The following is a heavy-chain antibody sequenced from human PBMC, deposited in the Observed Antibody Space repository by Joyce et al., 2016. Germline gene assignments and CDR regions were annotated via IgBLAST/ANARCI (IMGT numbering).Heavy chain of an antibody. CDR3: ATGGGMDV. J-gene: IGHJ6*02. V-gene: IGHV3-7*01. Sequence: EVQLVESGGGLVQPGGSLRLYCAASGFPFSTTWMTWVRQDPGKGPEWVANIKPDGSEKYYVGAVKGRFTISRDNAKNSLSLLMNSLRVDDTAVYYCATGGGMDVWGQGTTVTVSS. CDR2: IKPDGSEK. CDR1: GFPFSTTW.